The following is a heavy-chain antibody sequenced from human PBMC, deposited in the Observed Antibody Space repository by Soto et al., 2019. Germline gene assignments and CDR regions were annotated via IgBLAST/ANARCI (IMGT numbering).Heavy chain of an antibody. Sequence: PGGSLRLSCAASGFTFSSYAMSWVRQAPGKGLEWISDISGSGGGAYYADSVKGRFTISRDISKNTLYLQMNSLRAEDTAVYYCAKDSCTSASCYFDSWGQGTLVTVSS. CDR1: GFTFSSYA. J-gene: IGHJ4*02. CDR2: ISGSGGGA. V-gene: IGHV3-23*01. CDR3: AKDSCTSASCYFDS. D-gene: IGHD2-2*01.